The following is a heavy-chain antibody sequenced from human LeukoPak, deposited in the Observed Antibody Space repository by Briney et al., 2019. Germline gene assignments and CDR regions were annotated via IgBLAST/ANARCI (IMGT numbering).Heavy chain of an antibody. CDR2: IIPIFGTA. V-gene: IGHV1-69*13. Sequence: ASVKVSCKASGGTFSSYAISWVRQAPGQGLEWMGGIIPIFGTANYAQKFQGRVTITADESTSTAYMELSSLRSEDTAVYYCARLRGYSGYDQSMDVWGKGTTVTISS. CDR3: ARLRGYSGYDQSMDV. J-gene: IGHJ6*04. CDR1: GGTFSSYA. D-gene: IGHD5-12*01.